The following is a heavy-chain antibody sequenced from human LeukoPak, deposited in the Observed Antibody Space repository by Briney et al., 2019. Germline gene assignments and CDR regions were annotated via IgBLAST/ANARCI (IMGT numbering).Heavy chain of an antibody. CDR1: GFTFSSYG. V-gene: IGHV3-30*18. Sequence: GGSLRLSCAASGFTFSSYGMHWVRQAPGKGLEWVAVISYDGSNKYYADSVKGRFTISRDNSKNTLYLQMNSLRAEDTAVYYCAKDPYYDSSGSFGDYWGQGTLVTVSS. CDR2: ISYDGSNK. D-gene: IGHD3-22*01. J-gene: IGHJ4*02. CDR3: AKDPYYDSSGSFGDY.